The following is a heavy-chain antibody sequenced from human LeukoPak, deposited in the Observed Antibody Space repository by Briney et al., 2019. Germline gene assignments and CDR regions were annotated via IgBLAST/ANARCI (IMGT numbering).Heavy chain of an antibody. Sequence: GGSLRLSCAASGFTFSSYGMHWVRQAPGKGLEWVAFIRYDGSNKYYADSVKGRFTISRDNSKNTLYLQMNSLRAEDTAVYYCAKDRSYYYYYMDVWGKGTTVTISS. V-gene: IGHV3-30*02. CDR2: IRYDGSNK. CDR1: GFTFSSYG. CDR3: AKDRSYYYYYMDV. J-gene: IGHJ6*03.